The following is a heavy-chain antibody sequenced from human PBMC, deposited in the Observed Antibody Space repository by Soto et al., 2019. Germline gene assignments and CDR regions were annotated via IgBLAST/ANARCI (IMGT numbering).Heavy chain of an antibody. Sequence: GGSLRLSCAASGFTFSSYAMSWVRQAPGKGLEWVSAISGSGGSTYYADSVKGRFTISRDNSKNTLYLQMNSLRAEDTAVYYCAKDLKSSESPYYDILTGPKTLYYYYGMDVWGQGTTVTVSS. CDR3: AKDLKSSESPYYDILTGPKTLYYYYGMDV. J-gene: IGHJ6*02. CDR1: GFTFSSYA. CDR2: ISGSGGST. D-gene: IGHD3-9*01. V-gene: IGHV3-23*01.